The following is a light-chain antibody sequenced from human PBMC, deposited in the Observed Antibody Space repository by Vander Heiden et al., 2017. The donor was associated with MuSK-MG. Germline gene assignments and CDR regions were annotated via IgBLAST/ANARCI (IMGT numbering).Light chain of an antibody. V-gene: IGKV1-39*01. Sequence: DIQMTQSPSSLSASVGDRVTSTCRASQSISSYLTWYQQKSGKEPKHLIYAASSLQSGGPSRYSGSGPGTDLTLTISSLNPEDFAAYYCQQNDSSPLYTFGQGTKVEIK. CDR1: QSISSY. CDR2: AAS. CDR3: QQNDSSPLYT. J-gene: IGKJ2*01.